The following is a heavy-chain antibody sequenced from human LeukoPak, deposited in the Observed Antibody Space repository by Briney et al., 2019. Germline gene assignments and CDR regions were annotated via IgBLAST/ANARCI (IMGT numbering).Heavy chain of an antibody. D-gene: IGHD3-10*01. CDR1: GVSFSGYY. CDR3: ARQLWFGELFKFDP. J-gene: IGHJ5*02. CDR2: INHSGST. Sequence: SETLSPTCAVYGVSFSGYYWSWIRQPPGKGLEWIGEINHSGSTNYNPSLKSRVTISVDTSKNQFSLKLSSVTAADTAVYYCARQLWFGELFKFDPWGQGTLVTVSS. V-gene: IGHV4-34*01.